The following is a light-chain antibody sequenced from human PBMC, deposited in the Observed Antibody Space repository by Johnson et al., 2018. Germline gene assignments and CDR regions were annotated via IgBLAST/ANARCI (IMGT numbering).Light chain of an antibody. CDR1: SSNIGNNY. CDR2: ENN. V-gene: IGLV1-51*02. CDR3: GTWDSSLSAGNG. J-gene: IGLJ1*01. Sequence: QSVLTQPPSVSAAPGQKVTISCSGSSSNIGNNYVSWYQQLPGTAPKLLIYENNKRPSGIPDRFSGPKSGPSATLGITGLQPGEEADYYCGTWDSSLSAGNGFGTGTKVTVL.